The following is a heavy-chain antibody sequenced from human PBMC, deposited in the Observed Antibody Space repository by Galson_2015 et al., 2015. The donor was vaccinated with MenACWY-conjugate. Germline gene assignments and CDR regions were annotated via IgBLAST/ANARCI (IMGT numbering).Heavy chain of an antibody. CDR3: VKGVWGTFDY. D-gene: IGHD3-16*01. Sequence: SLRLSCAASGFTFNNYAMNWVRQVPGTGLEWVSVIGNSGGSTSYADSVKGRFTISRDNSKNTLYLQMNSLRAEDTAVYYCVKGVWGTFDYWGQGTLVTVSS. J-gene: IGHJ4*02. V-gene: IGHV3-23*01. CDR2: IGNSGGST. CDR1: GFTFNNYA.